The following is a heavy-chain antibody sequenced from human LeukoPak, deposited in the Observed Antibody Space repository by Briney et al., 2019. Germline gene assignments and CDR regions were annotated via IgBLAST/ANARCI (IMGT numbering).Heavy chain of an antibody. D-gene: IGHD6-13*01. CDR1: GYSFIGYY. CDR3: GRSTLGSTPRDVFNI. Sequence: ASVKVSCKASGYSFIGYYMHWVRQAPGQGLEWMGWINPNSGGTNYAQKFQGRVTLTRDTSITTAYMELSGLRPDDTAVYYCGRSTLGSTPRDVFNIWGQGTMVTVSS. J-gene: IGHJ3*02. V-gene: IGHV1-2*02. CDR2: INPNSGGT.